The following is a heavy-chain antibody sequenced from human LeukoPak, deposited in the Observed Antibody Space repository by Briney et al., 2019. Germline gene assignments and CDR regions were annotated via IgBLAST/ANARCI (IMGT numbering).Heavy chain of an antibody. CDR2: IHNSGST. D-gene: IGHD3-9*01. Sequence: PSETLSLNCTASGGSISSYYWSWIRQPPGKRLEWIGYIHNSGSTSYDPSLKSRVTISVDTSKNQFSLKLSPVTAADTAVYYCARSLMYYNILAGYSPQNFDYWGQGTLVTVSS. J-gene: IGHJ4*02. CDR1: GGSISSYY. CDR3: ARSLMYYNILAGYSPQNFDY. V-gene: IGHV4-59*01.